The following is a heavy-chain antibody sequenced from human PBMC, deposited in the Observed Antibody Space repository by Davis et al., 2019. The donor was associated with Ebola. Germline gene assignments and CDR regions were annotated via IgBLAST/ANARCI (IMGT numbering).Heavy chain of an antibody. Sequence: ASVKVSCKASGYTFTSYGISWVRQAPGQGLEWMGWISAYNGNTNYAQKLQGRVTITADKSTNTVYMELTSLKSEDTAVYYCARALDRLLDFDYWGQGTLVTVSS. V-gene: IGHV1-18*01. CDR1: GYTFTSYG. D-gene: IGHD2-21*02. CDR3: ARALDRLLDFDY. J-gene: IGHJ4*02. CDR2: ISAYNGNT.